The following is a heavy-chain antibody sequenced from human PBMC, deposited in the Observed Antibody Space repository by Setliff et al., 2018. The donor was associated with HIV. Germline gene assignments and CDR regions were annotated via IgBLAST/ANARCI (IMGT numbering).Heavy chain of an antibody. V-gene: IGHV4-59*11. CDR2: IYYSGST. CDR1: GVSISSHY. CDR3: ARFPDYYDSSLYYYGMDV. Sequence: LSLTCTVSGVSISSHYWNWIRQPPGKGLEWIGTIYYSGSTKYNPSLKSRVTISVDTSKNQFSLKLRPVTAADTAVYYCARFPDYYDSSLYYYGMDVWGQGTTVTVS. D-gene: IGHD3-22*01. J-gene: IGHJ6*02.